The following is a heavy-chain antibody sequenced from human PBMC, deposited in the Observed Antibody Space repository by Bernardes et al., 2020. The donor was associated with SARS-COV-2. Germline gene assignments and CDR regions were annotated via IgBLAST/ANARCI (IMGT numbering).Heavy chain of an antibody. J-gene: IGHJ6*02. CDR1: GGSISSYY. CDR3: AGDYYDSSGYYYGMDV. D-gene: IGHD3-22*01. Sequence: SETLSLTCTVSGGSISSYYWSWIRQPPGKGLEWIGYIYYSGSTNYNPSLKSRVTISVDTSKNQFSLKLISVTAADTAVYYCAGDYYDSSGYYYGMDVWGQGTTVTVSS. CDR2: IYYSGST. V-gene: IGHV4-59*01.